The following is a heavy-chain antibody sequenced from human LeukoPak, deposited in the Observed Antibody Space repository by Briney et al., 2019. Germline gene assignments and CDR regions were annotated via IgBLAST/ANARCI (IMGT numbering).Heavy chain of an antibody. CDR1: GYTFTDYY. CDR2: VDPEDSET. CDR3: ATDLVVVAQTPNDY. D-gene: IGHD2-15*01. V-gene: IGHV1-69-2*01. Sequence: ASVKISCKVSGYTFTDYYMHWVQQAPGKGLEWMGLVDPEDSETIYAEKFQGRVTITADTSTDTAYMELSSLRSEDTAVYYCATDLVVVAQTPNDYWGQGTLVTVSS. J-gene: IGHJ4*02.